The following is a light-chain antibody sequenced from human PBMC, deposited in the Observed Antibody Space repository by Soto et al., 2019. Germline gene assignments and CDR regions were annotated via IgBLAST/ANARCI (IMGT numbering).Light chain of an antibody. Sequence: DSQMTQSPSSLSASVGDRVTITCRASQGVSSYLNWYQQKPGTAPKLIISSASTLQSGVPPRFSGSGSGTDFTLTISSVQPEDIATYYCQQSYRLPPTFGGGTRVEI. CDR1: QGVSSY. V-gene: IGKV1-39*01. J-gene: IGKJ4*01. CDR2: SAS. CDR3: QQSYRLPPT.